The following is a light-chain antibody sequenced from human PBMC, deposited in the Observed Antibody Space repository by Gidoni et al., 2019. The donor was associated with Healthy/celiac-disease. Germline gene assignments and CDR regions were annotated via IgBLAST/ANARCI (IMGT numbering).Light chain of an antibody. Sequence: QSALTQPAPVSGSPGQSITISCTGTSSDFGGYNYVSWYQQHPGKAPKLMIYDVSNRPSGVSNRFSGSKSGNTASLTISGLQAEDEADYYCSSYTSSSPLVVFGGGTKLTVL. CDR1: SSDFGGYNY. V-gene: IGLV2-14*03. CDR3: SSYTSSSPLVV. J-gene: IGLJ2*01. CDR2: DVS.